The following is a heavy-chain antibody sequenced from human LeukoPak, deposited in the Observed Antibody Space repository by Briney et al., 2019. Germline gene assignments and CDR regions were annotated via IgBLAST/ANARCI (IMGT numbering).Heavy chain of an antibody. J-gene: IGHJ4*02. D-gene: IGHD1-26*01. Sequence: PGGSLRLSCAASGFTFSSYRMNWVRQAPGKGLEWVSFISSSSSTIYYADSVKGRFTISRDNAKNSLYLQMNSLRAEDTAVYYCARDRGGSYSAIDYWGQGTLVTVSS. V-gene: IGHV3-48*04. CDR2: ISSSSSTI. CDR3: ARDRGGSYSAIDY. CDR1: GFTFSSYR.